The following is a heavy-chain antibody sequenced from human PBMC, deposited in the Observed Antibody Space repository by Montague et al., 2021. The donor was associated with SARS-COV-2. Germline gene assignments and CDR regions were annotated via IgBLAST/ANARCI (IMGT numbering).Heavy chain of an antibody. CDR2: IYSGGST. J-gene: IGHJ6*02. V-gene: IGHV3-66*01. D-gene: IGHD1-1*01. Sequence: SLRLSCAASGITVSRNYMNWVRQAPGKGLEWVSLIYSGGSTYYADSVKGRFTISSDNSKDTLYLLMNSLRAEDTAVYYCARDLLEIGGMDVWGQGTTVTVSS. CDR1: GITVSRNY. CDR3: ARDLLEIGGMDV.